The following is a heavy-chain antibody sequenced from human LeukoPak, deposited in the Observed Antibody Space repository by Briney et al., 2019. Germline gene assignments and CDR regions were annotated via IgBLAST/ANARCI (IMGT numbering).Heavy chain of an antibody. CDR3: AREGGTTETTSVFDI. V-gene: IGHV4-34*01. J-gene: IGHJ3*02. D-gene: IGHD1-1*01. CDR1: GGSFSGYY. CDR2: INHSGST. Sequence: SETLSLTCAVYGGSFSGYYWSWIRQPPGKGLEWIGEINHSGSTDYNPSLKSRVTISVDTSKNQFSLKLSSVTAADTAVYYCAREGGTTETTSVFDIWGQGTMVTVSS.